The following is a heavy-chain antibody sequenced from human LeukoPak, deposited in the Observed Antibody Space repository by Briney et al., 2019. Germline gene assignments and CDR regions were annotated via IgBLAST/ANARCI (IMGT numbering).Heavy chain of an antibody. CDR2: ISDGGDNT. Sequence: GGSLRLSCAASGFTFSSFAMSWVRQAPGKGLEWVSLISDGGDNTYYADSVKGRLTISRDNSKNMLYLQMNSLRAEDTAVYYCAKLWNFASGSYTAGGQGTVVTVSS. D-gene: IGHD3-10*01. J-gene: IGHJ4*02. CDR1: GFTFSSFA. CDR3: AKLWNFASGSYTA. V-gene: IGHV3-23*01.